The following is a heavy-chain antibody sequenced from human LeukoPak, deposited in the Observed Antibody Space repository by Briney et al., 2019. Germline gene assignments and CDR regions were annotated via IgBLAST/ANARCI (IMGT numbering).Heavy chain of an antibody. Sequence: PGGSLRLSCGATGFTFSSYAMSWVRQAPGKGLECISAMSGTGNSTYYADSVKGRFTISRDNSKNTLYLQMNSLRAEDTAVYYCAKDPDYWGQGTLVTVSS. V-gene: IGHV3-23*01. CDR2: MSGTGNST. CDR3: AKDPDY. J-gene: IGHJ4*02. CDR1: GFTFSSYA.